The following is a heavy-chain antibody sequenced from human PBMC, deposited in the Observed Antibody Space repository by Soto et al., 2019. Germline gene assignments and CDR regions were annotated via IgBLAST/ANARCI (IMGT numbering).Heavy chain of an antibody. CDR3: ARVRMRYNGDPDDY. V-gene: IGHV1-69*08. CDR1: GGTFSSYS. D-gene: IGHD5-18*01. J-gene: IGHJ4*02. Sequence: SVKVSCKVSGGTFSSYSITWLRQAPGQGLEWMGRITPILGTTDYAPKFQGRLTLTAGKATSAAYMELSSLKSDDTAVYYCARVRMRYNGDPDDYWGQGTLVTVSS. CDR2: ITPILGTT.